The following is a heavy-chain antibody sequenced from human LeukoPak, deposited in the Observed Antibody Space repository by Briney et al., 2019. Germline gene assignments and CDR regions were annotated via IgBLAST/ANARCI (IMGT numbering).Heavy chain of an antibody. CDR1: GGSFSGYY. D-gene: IGHD6-19*01. CDR2: IKQDGSEK. V-gene: IGHV3-7*01. J-gene: IGHJ4*02. CDR3: ARDLAPKAVADNPTDY. Sequence: TSETLSLTCAVYGGSFSGYYWSWIRQPPGKGLEWVANIKQDGSEKYYVDSVKGRFTISRDNAKNSLYLQMNSLRAEDTAVYYCARDLAPKAVADNPTDYWGQGTLVIVSS.